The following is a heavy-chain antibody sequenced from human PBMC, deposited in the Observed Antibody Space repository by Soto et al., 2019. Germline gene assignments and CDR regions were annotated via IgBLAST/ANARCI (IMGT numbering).Heavy chain of an antibody. J-gene: IGHJ5*02. CDR1: GGSISSYY. Sequence: SETLSLTCTVSGGSISSYYWSWIRQPPGKGLEWIGYIYYSGSTNYNPSLKSRVTISVDTSKNQFSLKLSSVAAADTAVYYCARLRCSGGSCYSGQTGWFDPCGQGTLVTVSS. CDR2: IYYSGST. CDR3: ARLRCSGGSCYSGQTGWFDP. D-gene: IGHD2-15*01. V-gene: IGHV4-59*01.